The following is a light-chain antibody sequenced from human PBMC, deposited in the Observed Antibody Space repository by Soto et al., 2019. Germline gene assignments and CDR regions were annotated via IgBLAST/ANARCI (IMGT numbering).Light chain of an antibody. CDR3: QQYKNWPPVT. J-gene: IGKJ4*01. Sequence: ETVMTQSPATLSVSLGERATLSCRASQSVNTNLAWYQQKPGQAPRLLIFGASIRATGVPARFSGSGSGTDFTLTISSLQPEDFAVYFCQQYKNWPPVTFGGGTKVEIK. CDR1: QSVNTN. V-gene: IGKV3-15*01. CDR2: GAS.